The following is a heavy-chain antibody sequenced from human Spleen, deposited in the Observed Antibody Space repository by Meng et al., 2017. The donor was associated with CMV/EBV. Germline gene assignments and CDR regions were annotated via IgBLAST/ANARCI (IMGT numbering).Heavy chain of an antibody. CDR3: ARVGGLRFLEWLSYFDY. D-gene: IGHD3-3*01. CDR2: IRYDGSNK. Sequence: GGSLRLSCAASGFTFSSYGMHWVRQAPGKGLEWVAFIRYDGSNKYYADSVKGRFTISRDNSKNTLYLQMNSLRAEDTAVYYCARVGGLRFLEWLSYFDYWGQGTLVTVSS. V-gene: IGHV3-30*02. J-gene: IGHJ4*02. CDR1: GFTFSSYG.